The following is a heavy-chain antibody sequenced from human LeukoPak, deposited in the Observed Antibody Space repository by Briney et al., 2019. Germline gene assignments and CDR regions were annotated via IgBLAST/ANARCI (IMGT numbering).Heavy chain of an antibody. D-gene: IGHD3-22*01. CDR2: ISSSSSYI. V-gene: IGHV3-21*01. J-gene: IGHJ4*02. CDR1: GFTFSSYS. Sequence: GGSLRLSCAASGFTFSSYSMNWVRQAPGKGLEWVSSISSSSSYIYYADSVKGRFTISRDNAKNSLYLQMNSLRAEDTAVYYCARELGKGGYYYDSSGILDYWGQGTLVTVSS. CDR3: ARELGKGGYYYDSSGILDY.